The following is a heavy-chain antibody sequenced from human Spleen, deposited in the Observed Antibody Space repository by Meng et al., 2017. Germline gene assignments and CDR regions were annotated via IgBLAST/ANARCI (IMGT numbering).Heavy chain of an antibody. D-gene: IGHD5-24*01. Sequence: GGSLRLSCAASGFMLSSFAMSWVRQAPGKGLEWVSGISYGSDSRYYADSLKGRSTISKDYSRNTPYLQMNRLRAEDTAVYYCASEGGGMATIHAFDIWGQGTMVTVSS. V-gene: IGHV3-23*01. CDR1: GFMLSSFA. CDR2: ISYGSDSR. CDR3: ASEGGGMATIHAFDI. J-gene: IGHJ3*02.